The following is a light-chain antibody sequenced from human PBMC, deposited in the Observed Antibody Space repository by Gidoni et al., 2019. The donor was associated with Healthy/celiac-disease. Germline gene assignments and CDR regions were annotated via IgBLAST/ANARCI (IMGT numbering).Light chain of an antibody. CDR2: DAS. J-gene: IGKJ4*01. V-gene: IGKV3-11*01. CDR1: QSVSSY. CDR3: QQRSNWPPL. Sequence: EIVLTQSPATLPLSPGERATLPCRASQSVSSYLAWYQQKPGQAPRLLIYDASNRATGIPARFSGSGSGTDFTLTISSLEPEDFAVYYCQQRSNWPPLFGGGTKVEIK.